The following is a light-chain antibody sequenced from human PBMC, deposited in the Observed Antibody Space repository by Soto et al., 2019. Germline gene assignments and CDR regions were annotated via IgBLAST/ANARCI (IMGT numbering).Light chain of an antibody. J-gene: IGKJ3*01. CDR2: MGS. Sequence: DIVMTQSPLSLPVTPGEPASMSCRSSQSLVHTNGYSYVDWYLQKPGQSPQLLIYMGSNRASGVAGRLSGSGSGTDFTLKISRVEAEDVGVYYCMESLQAPFTFGPGTKVDLQ. CDR1: QSLVHTNGYSY. V-gene: IGKV2-28*01. CDR3: MESLQAPFT.